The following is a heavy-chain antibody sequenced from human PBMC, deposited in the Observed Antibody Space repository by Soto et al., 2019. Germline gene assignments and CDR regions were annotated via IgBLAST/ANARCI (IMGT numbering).Heavy chain of an antibody. CDR3: ASHDWARFYGMDV. J-gene: IGHJ6*02. D-gene: IGHD2-21*01. V-gene: IGHV4-39*01. CDR2: AYYSGSA. Sequence: QLQLQESGPGLLKPSETLSLTCSVSGSSIITSYYWGWIRQSPGKGLEWIGSAYYSGSAYYNPSLKSRVTIFVDTSKSQFSLMLDSVTAADTAVYYCASHDWARFYGMDVWGQGTTVTVSS. CDR1: GSSIITSYY.